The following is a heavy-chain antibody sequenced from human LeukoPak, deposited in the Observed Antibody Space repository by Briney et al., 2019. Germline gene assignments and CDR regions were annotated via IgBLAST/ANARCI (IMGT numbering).Heavy chain of an antibody. J-gene: IGHJ4*02. V-gene: IGHV3-30-3*01. CDR1: GFTFSSYA. Sequence: GGSLRLSCAASGFTFSSYAMHWVRQAPGKGLEWVAVISYDGSNKYYADSVKGRFTISRDNSKNTLYLQMNSLRAEDTAVYYCARGLGWNYPVWGQGTLVTVSS. CDR2: ISYDGSNK. D-gene: IGHD1-7*01. CDR3: ARGLGWNYPV.